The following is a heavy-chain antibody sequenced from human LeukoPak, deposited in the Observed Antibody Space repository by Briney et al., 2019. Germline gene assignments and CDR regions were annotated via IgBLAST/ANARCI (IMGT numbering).Heavy chain of an antibody. D-gene: IGHD6-19*01. Sequence: GASVKVSCKASGYTFTSYDINWVRQATGQGLEWMGWMNPNSGNTGYAQKFQGRVTITRNTSISTAYMELSSLRSEDTAVYYCALTYSSGWYKRKYYFDYWGQGTLVTVSS. CDR2: MNPNSGNT. CDR3: ALTYSSGWYKRKYYFDY. J-gene: IGHJ4*02. CDR1: GYTFTSYD. V-gene: IGHV1-8*01.